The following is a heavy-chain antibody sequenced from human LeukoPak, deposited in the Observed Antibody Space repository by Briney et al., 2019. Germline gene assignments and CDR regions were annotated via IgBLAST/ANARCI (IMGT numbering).Heavy chain of an antibody. V-gene: IGHV3-23*01. D-gene: IGHD6-19*01. CDR3: ARVPGYSSGGWVY. J-gene: IGHJ4*02. CDR2: ISGSGGST. CDR1: GFTFSSYA. Sequence: QPGGSLRLSCAASGFTFSSYAMSWVRQAPGKGLEWVSAISGSGGSTYYADSVKGRFTISRDNAKNSLYLQMNSLRAEDTAVYYCARVPGYSSGGWVYWGQGTLVTVSS.